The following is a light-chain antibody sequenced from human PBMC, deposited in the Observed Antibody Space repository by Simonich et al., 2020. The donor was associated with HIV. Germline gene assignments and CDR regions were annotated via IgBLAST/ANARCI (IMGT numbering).Light chain of an antibody. CDR3: QQYNNWPLF. CDR2: GAS. V-gene: IGKV3-15*01. J-gene: IGKJ2*01. CDR1: QSVSSN. Sequence: EIVMTQSPATLSVSQGERVTLSCRASQSVSSNLAWYQQKPGQAPRLLIYGASTRATGIPARFSGSGSGTEFTITINSMQSEDFAVYYCQQYNNWPLFFGQGAKLEIK.